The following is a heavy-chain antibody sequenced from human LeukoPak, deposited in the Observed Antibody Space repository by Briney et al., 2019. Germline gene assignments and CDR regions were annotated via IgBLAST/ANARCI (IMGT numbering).Heavy chain of an antibody. Sequence: GGSLRLSCAASGFTFSSYGMHWVRQAPGKGLEWVAVIWYDGSNKYYADSVKGRFTISRDNSKNTLYLQMNSLRAEDTAVYYCARERNVYVWGSYRYTPIGFDPWGQGTLVTVSS. CDR2: IWYDGSNK. CDR3: ARERNVYVWGSYRYTPIGFDP. V-gene: IGHV3-33*01. D-gene: IGHD3-16*02. J-gene: IGHJ5*02. CDR1: GFTFSSYG.